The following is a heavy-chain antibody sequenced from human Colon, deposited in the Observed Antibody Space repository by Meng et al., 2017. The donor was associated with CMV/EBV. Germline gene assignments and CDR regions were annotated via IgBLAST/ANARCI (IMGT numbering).Heavy chain of an antibody. J-gene: IGHJ3*02. CDR1: GFTFEDYA. CDR3: ARDRVPAATNLRSDAFDI. V-gene: IGHV3-9*01. D-gene: IGHD2-2*01. CDR2: ITWNNRTV. Sequence: GGSLRLSCAASGFTFEDYAMHWVRQTPGKGLEWVSGITWNNRTVGYADSVKGRFTISRDHAKNSLFLQMDSLRVEDTALYFCARDRVPAATNLRSDAFDIWGQGTLVTVSS.